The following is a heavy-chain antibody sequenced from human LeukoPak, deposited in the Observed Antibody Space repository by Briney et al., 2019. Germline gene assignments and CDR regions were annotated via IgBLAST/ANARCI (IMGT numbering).Heavy chain of an antibody. CDR3: ARPLYTSGWYWVY. Sequence: GGSLRLSCAASRFTFSDYWMSWVRQAPGKGLEWVVNIKQDGSEKYYVDSVKGRFTISRDNAKNSLYLQMNSLRAEDTAVYYCARPLYTSGWYWVYWGQGTLVTVSS. CDR1: RFTFSDYW. J-gene: IGHJ4*02. V-gene: IGHV3-7*02. D-gene: IGHD6-19*01. CDR2: IKQDGSEK.